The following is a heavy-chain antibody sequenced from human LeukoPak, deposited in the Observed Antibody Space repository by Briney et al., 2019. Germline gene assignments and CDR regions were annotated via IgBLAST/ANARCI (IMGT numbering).Heavy chain of an antibody. V-gene: IGHV3-66*01. Sequence: PGGSLRLSCAASGFTVSNNYMSWVRQAPGKGLAWVSVIYSDGNTYDADSVKGRFTIPRDNSKNTLYLQMNSLRAEDTAVYYCARATLWFGANYYGMDVWGQGTTVTVSS. CDR1: GFTVSNNY. CDR2: IYSDGNT. J-gene: IGHJ6*02. D-gene: IGHD3-10*01. CDR3: ARATLWFGANYYGMDV.